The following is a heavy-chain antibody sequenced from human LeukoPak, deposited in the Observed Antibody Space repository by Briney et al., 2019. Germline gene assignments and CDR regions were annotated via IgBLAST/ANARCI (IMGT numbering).Heavy chain of an antibody. V-gene: IGHV1-2*02. Sequence: GASVKVSCKASGYTFTGYYMHWVRQAPGQGLEWMGWINSNSGGTNYAQKFQGRVTMTRDTSISTAYMELSRLRSDDTAVYYCARLGLLVPAAVDYWGPGTLVTVSS. CDR1: GYTFTGYY. D-gene: IGHD2-2*01. CDR2: INSNSGGT. CDR3: ARLGLLVPAAVDY. J-gene: IGHJ4*02.